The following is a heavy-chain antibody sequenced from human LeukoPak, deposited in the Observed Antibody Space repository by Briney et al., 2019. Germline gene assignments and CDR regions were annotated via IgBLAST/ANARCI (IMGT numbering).Heavy chain of an antibody. CDR2: IYYDGSKK. V-gene: IGHV3-30*04. Sequence: PGGSLRLSCAASGFTSSTYAMHWVRQAPGKGLEWVAIIYYDGSKKYYVDSVKGRFTISRDNSKNTLYLQMNSLRVEDTAVYYCARDPYCSGGSRYSGLFDYWGQGTLVTVSS. CDR3: ARDPYCSGGSRYSGLFDY. J-gene: IGHJ4*02. CDR1: GFTSSTYA. D-gene: IGHD2-15*01.